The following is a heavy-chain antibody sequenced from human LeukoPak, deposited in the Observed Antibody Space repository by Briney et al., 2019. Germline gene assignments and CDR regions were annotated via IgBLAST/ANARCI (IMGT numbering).Heavy chain of an antibody. CDR2: ISSSSSYI. J-gene: IGHJ4*02. CDR3: ARGGISSWYVDY. CDR1: GLSFSFYA. D-gene: IGHD6-13*01. V-gene: IGHV3-21*01. Sequence: GGSLRLSCAASGLSFSFYAMSWVRQAPGKGLEWVSSISSSSSYIYYADSVKGRFTISRDNAKNSLYLQMNSLRAEDTAVYYCARGGISSWYVDYWGQGTLVTVSS.